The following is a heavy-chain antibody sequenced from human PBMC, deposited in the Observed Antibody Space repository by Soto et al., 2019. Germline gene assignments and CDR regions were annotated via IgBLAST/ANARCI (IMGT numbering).Heavy chain of an antibody. D-gene: IGHD5-18*01. CDR3: SRHGNNDGGGYFDY. Sequence: EVQLVESGGGLVQPGGSLRLSCAASGVTVSSNYMSWVRQAPGKGLEWVSVIYSGGSTYYADSVKGRFTISRDNSKNTLYLDMNSLRAEDTAVYYCSRHGNNDGGGYFDYGCQGTLFTVSS. V-gene: IGHV3-66*04. CDR1: GVTVSSNY. J-gene: IGHJ4*02. CDR2: IYSGGST.